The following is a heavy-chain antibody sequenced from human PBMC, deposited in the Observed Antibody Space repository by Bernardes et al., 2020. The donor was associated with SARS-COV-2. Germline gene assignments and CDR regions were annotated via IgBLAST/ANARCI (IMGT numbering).Heavy chain of an antibody. Sequence: GSPRDSCAASGFTFSSYGMHWVRQAPGKGLEWVAVIWYDGSNKYYADSVKGRFTISRDNSKNTLYLQMNSLRAEDTAVYYCARDRDYYDSSGYYYWTTNYYGMDVWGQGTTVTVSS. V-gene: IGHV3-33*01. J-gene: IGHJ6*02. CDR2: IWYDGSNK. D-gene: IGHD3-22*01. CDR1: GFTFSSYG. CDR3: ARDRDYYDSSGYYYWTTNYYGMDV.